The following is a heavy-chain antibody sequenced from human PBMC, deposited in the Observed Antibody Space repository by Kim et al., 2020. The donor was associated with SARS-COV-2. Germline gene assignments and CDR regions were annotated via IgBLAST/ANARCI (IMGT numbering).Heavy chain of an antibody. J-gene: IGHJ6*01. CDR1: GGYVRSNY. V-gene: IGHV4-59*02. CDR2: MYYGRTT. CDR3: GGGGGASGDSFYFYSVDV. Sequence: SETLSLTCTVSGGYVRSNYWSWIRQPPGKGLELIGYMYYGRTTNYNPSLESRVTMSVDTSKNHFSLKLTSVTAADTAAYYCGGGGGASGDSFYFYSVDV. D-gene: IGHD3-10*01.